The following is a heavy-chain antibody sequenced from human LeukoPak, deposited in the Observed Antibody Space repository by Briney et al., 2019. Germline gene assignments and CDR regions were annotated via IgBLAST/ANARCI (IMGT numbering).Heavy chain of an antibody. CDR1: GFTFSSYG. CDR2: IWYDGSNK. Sequence: GRSLRLSCAASGFTFSSYGMHWVRQAPGKGLEWVAVIWYDGSNKYYADSVKGRFTISRDNSKNTLYLQMNSLRAEDTAVYYCVRDAYDSSGYYYGAPDYWGQGTLVTVSS. D-gene: IGHD3-22*01. J-gene: IGHJ4*02. CDR3: VRDAYDSSGYYYGAPDY. V-gene: IGHV3-33*01.